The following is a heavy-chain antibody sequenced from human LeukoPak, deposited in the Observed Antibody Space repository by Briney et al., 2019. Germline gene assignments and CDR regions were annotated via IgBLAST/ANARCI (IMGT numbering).Heavy chain of an antibody. CDR3: ARQEYQLLMGYYYYMDV. CDR1: GGSISSSSYY. Sequence: SETLSLTCTVSGGSISSSSYYWGWIRQPPGKGLEWIGSIYYSGSTYYNPSLKSRVTISVDTSKNQFSLKPSSVTAADTAVYYCARQEYQLLMGYYYYMDVWGKGTTVTVSS. CDR2: IYYSGST. V-gene: IGHV4-39*01. D-gene: IGHD2-2*01. J-gene: IGHJ6*03.